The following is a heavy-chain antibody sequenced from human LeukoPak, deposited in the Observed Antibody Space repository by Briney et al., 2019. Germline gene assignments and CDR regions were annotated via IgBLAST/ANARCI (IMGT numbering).Heavy chain of an antibody. CDR1: GFTFSSYE. D-gene: IGHD5-12*01. Sequence: GGSLRLSCAASGFTFSSYEMNWVRQAPGKGLECVSYISSSGSTIYYADSVKGRFTISRDNAKNSLYLQMNSLRAEDTAVYYCARRGRGYSGYAMGYRGQGTLVTVSS. V-gene: IGHV3-48*03. J-gene: IGHJ4*02. CDR3: ARRGRGYSGYAMGY. CDR2: ISSSGSTI.